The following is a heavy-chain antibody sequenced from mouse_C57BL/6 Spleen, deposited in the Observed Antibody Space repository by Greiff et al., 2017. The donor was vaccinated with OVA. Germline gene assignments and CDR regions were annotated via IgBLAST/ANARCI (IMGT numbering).Heavy chain of an antibody. Sequence: QVQLQQPGAELVKPGASVKLSCKASGYTFTSYWMQWVKQRPGQGLEWIGEIDPSDSYTNYNQKFKGKATLNVDTSSSTAYMQLSSLTSEDSAVYYCARGDGYSWFAYWGQGTLVTVSA. V-gene: IGHV1-50*01. CDR3: ARGDGYSWFAY. CDR1: GYTFTSYW. J-gene: IGHJ3*01. D-gene: IGHD2-3*01. CDR2: IDPSDSYT.